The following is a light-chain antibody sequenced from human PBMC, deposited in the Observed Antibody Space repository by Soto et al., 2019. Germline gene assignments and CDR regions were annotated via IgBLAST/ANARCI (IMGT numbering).Light chain of an antibody. J-gene: IGKJ1*01. CDR1: QSVSSY. V-gene: IGKV3-11*01. CDR3: QQRSNWPVT. Sequence: EIVLTQSPATLSLSPGEGATLSCRASQSVSSYLAWYQQKPGQAPRLLIYDASNRATGIPGRFSGSGAGTDFTLILSSLEPEDFAGYYGQQRSNWPVTFGLGTKVEV. CDR2: DAS.